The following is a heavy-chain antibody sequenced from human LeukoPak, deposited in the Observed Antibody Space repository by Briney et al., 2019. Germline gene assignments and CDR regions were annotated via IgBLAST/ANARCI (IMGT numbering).Heavy chain of an antibody. Sequence: PSETLSLTCAVYGGSFSGYYWSWIRQPPGKGLEWIGEINHSGSTNYNPSLKSRVAISVDTSKNQFSLKLSSVTAADTAVYYCARSSHIAVAGTMDYWGQGTLVTVSS. CDR3: ARSSHIAVAGTMDY. CDR2: INHSGST. CDR1: GGSFSGYY. J-gene: IGHJ4*02. D-gene: IGHD6-19*01. V-gene: IGHV4-34*01.